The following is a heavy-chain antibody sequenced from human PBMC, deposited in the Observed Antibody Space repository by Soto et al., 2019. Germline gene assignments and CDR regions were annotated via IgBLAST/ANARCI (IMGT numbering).Heavy chain of an antibody. CDR3: ARDKDRLQLGGNYYYILDV. CDR2: IMPVFPTP. CDR1: GGTFSTSA. J-gene: IGHJ6*02. Sequence: VQLEQSGPEVKKPGSSVKVSCKASGGTFSTSALSWVRQAPGQGLEWMGGIMPVFPTPDYAQKFQGRVTSTSDKXTSTAYMELGGLTSDDTAVYYCARDKDRLQLGGNYYYILDVWGQGTAVTVSS. V-gene: IGHV1-69*14. D-gene: IGHD5-12*01.